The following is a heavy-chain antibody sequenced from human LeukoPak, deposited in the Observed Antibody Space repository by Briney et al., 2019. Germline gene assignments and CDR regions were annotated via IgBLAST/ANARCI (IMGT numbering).Heavy chain of an antibody. CDR2: MNPNSGNT. J-gene: IGHJ3*02. V-gene: IGHV1-8*03. CDR3: ARGRRDIVVVVAAVDAFDI. D-gene: IGHD2-15*01. CDR1: GYTFTRYD. Sequence: GASVKVSCKASGYTFTRYDINWVRQATGQGLEWMGWMNPNSGNTGYAQKFQGRVTITRNTSISTAYMELSSLRSEDTAVYYCARGRRDIVVVVAAVDAFDIWGQGTMVTVSS.